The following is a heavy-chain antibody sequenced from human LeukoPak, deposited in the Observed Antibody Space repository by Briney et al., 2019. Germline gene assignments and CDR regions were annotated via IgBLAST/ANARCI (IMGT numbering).Heavy chain of an antibody. Sequence: GSLRLSCAASGFTFSSYAMSWVRQAPGKGLEWIGEINHSGSTNYNPSLKSRVTISVDTSKNQFSLKLSSVTAADTAVYYCARVQGAMVQGVVDYWGQGTLVTVSS. CDR1: GFTFSSYA. V-gene: IGHV4-34*01. CDR2: INHSGST. D-gene: IGHD3-10*01. J-gene: IGHJ4*02. CDR3: ARVQGAMVQGVVDY.